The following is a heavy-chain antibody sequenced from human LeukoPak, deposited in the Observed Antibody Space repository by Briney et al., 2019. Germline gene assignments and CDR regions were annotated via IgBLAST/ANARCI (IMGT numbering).Heavy chain of an antibody. V-gene: IGHV3-15*01. Sequence: GGSLRLSCGASGFTFSNAWMSWVRQAPGKGLEWVGRLKSKIDGGTTDSAAPVKGRFTISRDDSKNTLYLQMNSLRAEDTALYYCAKGLSAVPESFAIWGQGTLVIVSS. CDR1: GFTFSNAW. CDR3: AKGLSAVPESFAI. J-gene: IGHJ3*02. CDR2: LKSKIDGGTT.